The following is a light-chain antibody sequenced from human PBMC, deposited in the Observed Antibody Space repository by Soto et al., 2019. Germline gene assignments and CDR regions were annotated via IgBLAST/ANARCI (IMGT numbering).Light chain of an antibody. V-gene: IGKV1-5*01. J-gene: IGKJ3*01. CDR1: QTISNW. Sequence: DIQMTQSPSTLSASVGDRITITCRASQTISNWLAWYQQKPGKAPKLLIYDAAKLESGVPSRFSGSGLGTEFTLTISSLQPDDFGTYYFQQYNSYAFTFGPGTKVDIK. CDR2: DAA. CDR3: QQYNSYAFT.